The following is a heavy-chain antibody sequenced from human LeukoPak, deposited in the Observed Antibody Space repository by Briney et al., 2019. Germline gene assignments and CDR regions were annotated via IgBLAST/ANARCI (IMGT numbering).Heavy chain of an antibody. D-gene: IGHD3-10*01. CDR3: ARESSGSYYNPQGYMDV. CDR2: ISSSGSTI. CDR1: GFTFSSYE. V-gene: IGHV3-48*03. Sequence: GGSLRLSCAASGFTFSSYEMNWVRQAPGKGLEWVSYISSSGSTIYYAGSVKGRFTISRDNAKNSLYLQMNSLRAEDTAVYYCARESSGSYYNPQGYMDVWGKGTTVTVSS. J-gene: IGHJ6*03.